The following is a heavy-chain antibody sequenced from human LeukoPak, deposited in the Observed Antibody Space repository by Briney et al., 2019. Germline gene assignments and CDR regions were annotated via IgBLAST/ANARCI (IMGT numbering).Heavy chain of an antibody. CDR1: GYMFSSYG. CDR2: IWFDGSKK. Sequence: GGSLRLSCAASGYMFSSYGLHWVRQAPGRGLEWVALIWFDGSKKYYADSVKGRFTISRDNSKSTLYLQMNSLRDDDSAAYFCARVYLERLTAGYFDHWGQGTQVTVSP. CDR3: ARVYLERLTAGYFDH. D-gene: IGHD2-8*01. V-gene: IGHV3-30*02. J-gene: IGHJ4*02.